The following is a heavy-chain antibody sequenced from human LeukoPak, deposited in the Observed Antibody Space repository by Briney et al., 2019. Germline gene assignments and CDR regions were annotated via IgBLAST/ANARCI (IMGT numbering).Heavy chain of an antibody. CDR2: IYYSGNT. CDR3: ARGRITISTTPYALDY. V-gene: IGHV4-39*01. Sequence: PSETLSLTCTVSGGSISNTNYYWGWIRQPPGRGLEWIGNIYYSGNTYYNSSLKSRVTISVDTSKNQFSLKLSSVTATDTAVYYCARGRITISTTPYALDYWGQGTLVTVSS. CDR1: GGSISNTNYY. J-gene: IGHJ4*02. D-gene: IGHD2-2*01.